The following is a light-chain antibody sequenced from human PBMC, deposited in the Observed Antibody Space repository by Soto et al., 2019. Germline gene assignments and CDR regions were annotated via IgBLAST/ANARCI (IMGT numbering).Light chain of an antibody. V-gene: IGLV3-21*02. CDR2: DDR. J-gene: IGLJ1*01. Sequence: SYELTQPPSMSVAPGQTARVTCGGYNIGSKSVHWYQQRPGQAPVLVVYDDRDRPSGIPERFSGSNSGNTATLTISRVEAEDEADYYCQVWDSSTDHYVFATGTKVTVL. CDR1: NIGSKS. CDR3: QVWDSSTDHYV.